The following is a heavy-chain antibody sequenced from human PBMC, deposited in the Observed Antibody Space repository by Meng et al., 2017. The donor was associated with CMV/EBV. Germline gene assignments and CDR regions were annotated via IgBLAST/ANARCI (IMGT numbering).Heavy chain of an antibody. Sequence: GQCGAEVTQPWPPWKGSCKAYVYTFPRHCTRRVRQAPGKGLEWLVWLTAYNGNTCYAQKLQGRVNMTTVPPPSTAYLALRSLRADDTAVYYCPRDIKAAAGTVRVNWFDPRGQGTLVTVSS. D-gene: IGHD6-13*01. CDR2: LTAYNGNT. J-gene: IGHJ5*02. CDR3: PRDIKAAAGTVRVNWFDP. CDR1: VYTFPRHC. V-gene: IGHV1-18*01.